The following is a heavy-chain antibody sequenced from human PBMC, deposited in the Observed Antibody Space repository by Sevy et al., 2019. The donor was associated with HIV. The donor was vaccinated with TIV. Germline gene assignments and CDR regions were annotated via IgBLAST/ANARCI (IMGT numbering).Heavy chain of an antibody. CDR2: INQDGSEK. D-gene: IGHD2-2*01. Sequence: GGSLRLSCAASGFIFSSYWMSWVRQAPGKGLEWVANINQDGSEKHYADSVKGRFSISRDNAKNSLYVQMKSLRADDTAVYYCARGRCSSTRCSQVGDWFDSWGQGALVTVSS. J-gene: IGHJ5*01. V-gene: IGHV3-7*01. CDR3: ARGRCSSTRCSQVGDWFDS. CDR1: GFIFSSYW.